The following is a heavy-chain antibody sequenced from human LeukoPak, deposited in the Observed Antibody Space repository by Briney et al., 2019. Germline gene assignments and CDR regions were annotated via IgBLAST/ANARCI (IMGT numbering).Heavy chain of an antibody. D-gene: IGHD6-13*01. J-gene: IGHJ5*02. Sequence: ASVNVSCKASGYTFTDSYMHWVRQAPGQGLEWMGWINPNSGGTKYAQKFQGRVTMTRDTSISTAYMELSRLRSDDTAVYYCARDHQLVAFDPWGQRTLDTVSS. V-gene: IGHV1-2*02. CDR3: ARDHQLVAFDP. CDR1: GYTFTDSY. CDR2: INPNSGGT.